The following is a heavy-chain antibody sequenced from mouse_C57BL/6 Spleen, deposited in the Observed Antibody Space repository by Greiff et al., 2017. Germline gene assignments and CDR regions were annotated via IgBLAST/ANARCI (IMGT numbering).Heavy chain of an antibody. V-gene: IGHV1-52*01. CDR2: IDPSDSET. D-gene: IGHD1-1*01. CDR1: GYTFTSYW. CDR3: AGGTTVVSFDY. Sequence: VQLQQPGAELVRPGSSVKLSCKASGYTFTSYWMHWVKQRPIQGLDWIGNIDPSDSETHYNQKFKDKATLTVDKSSSTAYLQLSSLTSEDAEVYYCAGGTTVVSFDYWGQGTTLTVSS. J-gene: IGHJ2*01.